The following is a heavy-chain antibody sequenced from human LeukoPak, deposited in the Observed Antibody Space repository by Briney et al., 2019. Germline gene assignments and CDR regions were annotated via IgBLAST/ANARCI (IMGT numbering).Heavy chain of an antibody. CDR2: ISSSSSTI. D-gene: IGHD2-2*01. CDR1: GFTFSSYS. CDR3: ARVGVIVVVPAAND. J-gene: IGHJ4*02. V-gene: IGHV3-48*04. Sequence: GGSLRLSCAASGFTFSSYSMNWVRQAPGKGLEWVSYISSSSSTIYYADSVKGRFTISRDNAKNSLYLQMNSLRAEDTAVYYCARVGVIVVVPAANDWGQGTLVTVSS.